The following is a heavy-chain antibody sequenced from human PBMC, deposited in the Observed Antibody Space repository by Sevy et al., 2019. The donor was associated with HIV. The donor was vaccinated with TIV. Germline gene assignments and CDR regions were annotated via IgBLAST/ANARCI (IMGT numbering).Heavy chain of an antibody. CDR2: IYYSGST. CDR1: GGSISNYY. D-gene: IGHD3-10*01. Sequence: SETLSLTCTVSGGSISNYYWSWIRQPPGKGLEWIGYIYYSGSTNYNPSLKSRVTISVDTSKNRFSLKLSSVTAADTAVYYCARGATRFGELLPFDYGGLGILVTVSS. V-gene: IGHV4-59*01. CDR3: ARGATRFGELLPFDY. J-gene: IGHJ4*02.